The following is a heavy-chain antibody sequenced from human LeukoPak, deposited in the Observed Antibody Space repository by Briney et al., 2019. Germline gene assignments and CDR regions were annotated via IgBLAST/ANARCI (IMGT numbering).Heavy chain of an antibody. D-gene: IGHD3-10*01. CDR1: GFTFSSYW. V-gene: IGHV3-7*03. CDR3: ATLDYFGSGSYYNVAS. CDR2: IKQDGSEK. Sequence: GGSLRLSCEASGFTFSSYWMSWVRQAPGKGLEWVANIKQDGSEKYYVDSVKGRFTISRDNAKNSLYLQMNSLRAEDTAVYYCATLDYFGSGSYYNVASWGQGTLVTVSS. J-gene: IGHJ4*02.